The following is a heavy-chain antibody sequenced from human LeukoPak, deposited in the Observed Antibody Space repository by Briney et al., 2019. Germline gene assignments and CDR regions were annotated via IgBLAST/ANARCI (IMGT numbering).Heavy chain of an antibody. Sequence: ASVKVSCKASGYTFTSYYMHWVRQAPGQGLEWMGWINPNSGGTNYAQKFQGRVTMTRDTSISTAYMELSRLRSDDTAVYYCARAGVGGYDIFDYWGQGTLVTVSS. CDR1: GYTFTSYY. D-gene: IGHD5-12*01. CDR3: ARAGVGGYDIFDY. J-gene: IGHJ4*02. V-gene: IGHV1-2*02. CDR2: INPNSGGT.